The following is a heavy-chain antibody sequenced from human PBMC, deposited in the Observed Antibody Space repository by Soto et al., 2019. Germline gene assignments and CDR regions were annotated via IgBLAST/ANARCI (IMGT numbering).Heavy chain of an antibody. J-gene: IGHJ3*02. CDR2: IYSGGST. D-gene: IGHD5-18*01. CDR1: GFTVSSNY. Sequence: EVQLVESGGGLIQPGGSLRLSCAASGFTVSSNYMSWVRKAPGKGLEWVSVIYSGGSTYYADSVKGRFTISRDNSKNTLYLQMNSLRAEDTAVYYCARLDSYGRNALAIWGQGTMVTVSS. CDR3: ARLDSYGRNALAI. V-gene: IGHV3-53*01.